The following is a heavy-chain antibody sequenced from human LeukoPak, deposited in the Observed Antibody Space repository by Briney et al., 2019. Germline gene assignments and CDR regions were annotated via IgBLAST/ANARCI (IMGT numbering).Heavy chain of an antibody. CDR2: INAGNGNT. CDR3: ARVGIAATTYWLDP. Sequence: ASVKVSCKASGYTFTTYAMHWVRQAPGQRLEWMGWINAGNGNTKYSQKFQGRVTITRDTSASTAYMELSSLRSEDTAVYYCARVGIAATTYWLDPWGQGTLVTVSS. V-gene: IGHV1-3*01. J-gene: IGHJ5*02. D-gene: IGHD6-13*01. CDR1: GYTFTTYA.